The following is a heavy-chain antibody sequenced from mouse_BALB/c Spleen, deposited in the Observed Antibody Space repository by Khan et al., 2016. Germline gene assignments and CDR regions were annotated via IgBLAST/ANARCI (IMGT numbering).Heavy chain of an antibody. CDR1: GYSITSDYA. D-gene: IGHD2-4*01. J-gene: IGHJ2*01. CDR3: ARGRITTFDY. CDR2: ISYSGNT. V-gene: IGHV3-2*02. Sequence: EVQLQESGPGLVKPSQSLSLTCTVTGYSITSDYAWNWIRQFPGNKLEWMGYISYSGNTSYNPSLKSRISITRDTSKNQFFLQLNSVTTEDTATYYCARGRITTFDYWGQGTTLTVSA.